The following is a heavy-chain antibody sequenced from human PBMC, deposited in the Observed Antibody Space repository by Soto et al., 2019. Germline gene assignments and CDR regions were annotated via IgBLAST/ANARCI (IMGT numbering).Heavy chain of an antibody. CDR2: TYSGGTT. Sequence: PGGSLRLSCAASGFTISTNYMSWVRQAPGKGLEWISITYSGGTTYNADSVQGRFTISTDNSKNTLHLQMNSLRAEDTAVYYCARDLNYWGQGTLVTSPQ. V-gene: IGHV3-66*01. CDR3: ARDLNY. J-gene: IGHJ4*02. CDR1: GFTISTNY. D-gene: IGHD3-10*01.